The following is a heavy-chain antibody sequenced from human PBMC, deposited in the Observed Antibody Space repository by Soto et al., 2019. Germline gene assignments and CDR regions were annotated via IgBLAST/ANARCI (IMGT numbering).Heavy chain of an antibody. CDR2: SRSKANSYAT. V-gene: IGHV3-73*01. CDR1: GFTFSGSA. Sequence: GSLRLSCAASGFTFSGSAMHWVRQASGKGLEWVGRSRSKANSYATAYAASVKGRFTISRDDSKNTAYLQMNSLKTEDTAVYYCTRHLDPQGDDIFTGYYRHYYYYGMDVWGQGTTVTVSS. CDR3: TRHLDPQGDDIFTGYYRHYYYYGMDV. J-gene: IGHJ6*02. D-gene: IGHD3-9*01.